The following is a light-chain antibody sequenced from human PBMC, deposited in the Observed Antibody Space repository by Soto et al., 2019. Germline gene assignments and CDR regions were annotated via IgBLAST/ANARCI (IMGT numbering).Light chain of an antibody. J-gene: IGKJ5*01. V-gene: IGKV3-20*01. CDR1: QSVSSSY. CDR2: GAS. CDR3: KKYGSSPIT. Sequence: EIVLPQSPGTLSLSPGERATLSCRASQSVSSSYLAWYQQKPGQAPRLLIYGASSRATGIPDRFSGSGSGTDFTLTISRLEPEEFAVYYCKKYGSSPITVGKGTRLEIK.